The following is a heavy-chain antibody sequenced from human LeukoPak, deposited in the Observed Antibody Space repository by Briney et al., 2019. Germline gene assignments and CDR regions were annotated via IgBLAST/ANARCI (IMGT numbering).Heavy chain of an antibody. Sequence: SVKVSCKASGFTFTSSAMQWVRQARGQRLEWIGWIVVGSGNTNYAQKFQERVTITRDMSTSTAYMELSSLRSEDTAVYYCARSAWGYNWNDPGGYGMDVWGQGTTVTVSS. CDR2: IVVGSGNT. CDR3: ARSAWGYNWNDPGGYGMDV. J-gene: IGHJ6*02. D-gene: IGHD1-1*01. CDR1: GFTFTSSA. V-gene: IGHV1-58*02.